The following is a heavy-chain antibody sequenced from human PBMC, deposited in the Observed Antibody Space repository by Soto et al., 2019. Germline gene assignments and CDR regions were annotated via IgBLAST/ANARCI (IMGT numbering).Heavy chain of an antibody. CDR2: IRAYNGDT. V-gene: IGHV1-18*01. Sequence: ASVKVCCKASCYTFTAYDIYLLRHSPGQGLEWMGWIRAYNGDTNYAQKFQTRVTMTTDKSTDTAYMDLRSLTSDDTAIYYCARAGAAPYYYYGLEVWGQGTTVTVSS. D-gene: IGHD3-10*01. CDR1: CYTFTAYD. CDR3: ARAGAAPYYYYGLEV. J-gene: IGHJ6*02.